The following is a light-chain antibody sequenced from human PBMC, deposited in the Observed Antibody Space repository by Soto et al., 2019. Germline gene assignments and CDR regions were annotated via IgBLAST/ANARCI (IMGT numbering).Light chain of an antibody. CDR3: SSYTNINTRACV. Sequence: QSVLTQPASVSESPGQSITISCTGTSGDIGSYNRVSWYQQHPGKAPKLIIYEVTDRPSGVSNRFSGSKSGNTASLTISGLQAEDEAEYYCSSYTNINTRACVFGTGTKLT. V-gene: IGLV2-14*01. J-gene: IGLJ1*01. CDR2: EVT. CDR1: SGDIGSYNR.